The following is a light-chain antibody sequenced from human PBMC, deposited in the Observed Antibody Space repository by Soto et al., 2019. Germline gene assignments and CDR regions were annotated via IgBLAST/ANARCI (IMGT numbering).Light chain of an antibody. CDR1: QSISPY. Sequence: DIQLTQSPLSLSASVGDRINITCRASQSISPYLNWYQQKPGEAPQLLIYTASALQSGVPPRFSGSGSGTDFTLTITGLQPEDLATYYCQQSYSSPPTFGGGTKVDI. CDR2: TAS. J-gene: IGKJ4*01. V-gene: IGKV1-39*01. CDR3: QQSYSSPPT.